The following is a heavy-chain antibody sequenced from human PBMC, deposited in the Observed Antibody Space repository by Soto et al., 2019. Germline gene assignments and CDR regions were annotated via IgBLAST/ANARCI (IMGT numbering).Heavy chain of an antibody. CDR1: GGSISNYY. Sequence: PSETLSLTCIVSGGSISNYYWSCIRQPPGKGLEWIGYIYYSGSTNYNPSLRSRVSISVDTSKNQFSLKLSSVTAADTAVYYCVRCHSGSYHILDYWGQGTLVIGSS. D-gene: IGHD1-26*01. CDR3: VRCHSGSYHILDY. V-gene: IGHV4-59*01. CDR2: IYYSGST. J-gene: IGHJ4*02.